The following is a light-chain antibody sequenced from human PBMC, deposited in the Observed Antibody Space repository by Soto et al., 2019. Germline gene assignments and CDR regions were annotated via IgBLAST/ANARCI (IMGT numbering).Light chain of an antibody. Sequence: QSVLTQPASVSGSPGQSITISCTGTSGDVGGYYYVSWYQQLPGKAPKLMISEVSNRPSGVSNRFSGSKSGNTASLTISGLQAEDEADYYCSSYTRSSTYVFGNGTKVTV. CDR1: SGDVGGYYY. J-gene: IGLJ1*01. CDR3: SSYTRSSTYV. CDR2: EVS. V-gene: IGLV2-14*01.